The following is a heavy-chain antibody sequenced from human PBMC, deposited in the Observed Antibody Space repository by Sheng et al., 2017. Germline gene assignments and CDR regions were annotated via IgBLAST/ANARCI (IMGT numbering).Heavy chain of an antibody. CDR1: GYTFTSYD. V-gene: IGHV1-8*03. J-gene: IGHJ6*03. D-gene: IGHD3-10*01. Sequence: QVQLVQSGAEVKKPGASVKVSCKASGYTFTSYDINWVRQATGQGLEWMGWMNPNSGNTGYAQKFQGRVTITRNTSISTAYMELSSLRSEDTAVYYCARGYLLWFREPYYYYYYYMDVWGKGTTVTVSS. CDR2: MNPNSGNT. CDR3: ARGYLLWFREPYYYYYYYMDV.